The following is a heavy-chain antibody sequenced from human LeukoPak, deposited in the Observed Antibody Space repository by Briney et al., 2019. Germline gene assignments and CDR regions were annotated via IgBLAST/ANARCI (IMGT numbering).Heavy chain of an antibody. CDR2: INHSGST. CDR1: GGSFSGYY. CDR3: TRDLMDYDVSTGLHHYYMDV. J-gene: IGHJ6*02. D-gene: IGHD3-9*01. Sequence: SETLFLTCAVYGGSFSGYYWSWIRQPPGKGLEWIGEINHSGSTNYNPSLKSRVTISVDTSKNQFSLKLSSVTAADTAVYYCTRDLMDYDVSTGLHHYYMDVWGQGTTVTVSS. V-gene: IGHV4-34*01.